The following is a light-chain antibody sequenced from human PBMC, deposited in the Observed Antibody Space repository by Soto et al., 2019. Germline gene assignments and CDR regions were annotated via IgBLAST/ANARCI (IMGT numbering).Light chain of an antibody. CDR1: SSNIGAGYD. J-gene: IGLJ2*01. CDR3: QSYDSSLSGVV. CDR2: GNS. Sequence: QSVLTQPPSVSGAPGQRVTISCTGSSSNIGAGYDVHWYQQLPGTAPKLLIYGNSNRPSGVPDRFSGSKSGTSASGAISGLTAGDVAVYYCQSYDSSLSGVVFGGGTKLTVL. V-gene: IGLV1-40*01.